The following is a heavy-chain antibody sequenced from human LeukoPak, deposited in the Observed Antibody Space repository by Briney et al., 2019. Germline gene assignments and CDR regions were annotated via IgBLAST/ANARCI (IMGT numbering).Heavy chain of an antibody. J-gene: IGHJ4*02. CDR3: ARLRGFYDSSGYQGTLDY. Sequence: PSETLSLTCTVSGGSISSYYWSWIRQPPGKGLEWIGEINHSGSTNYNPSLKSRVTISVDTSKNQFSLKLSSVTAADTAVYYCARLRGFYDSSGYQGTLDYWGQGTLVTVSS. CDR2: INHSGST. V-gene: IGHV4-34*01. CDR1: GGSISSYY. D-gene: IGHD3-22*01.